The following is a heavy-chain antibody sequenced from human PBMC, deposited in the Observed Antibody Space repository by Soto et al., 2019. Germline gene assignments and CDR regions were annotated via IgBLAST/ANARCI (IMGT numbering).Heavy chain of an antibody. CDR1: GDSISKSY. CDR3: ARERRGFGYIDY. CDR2: IIHGGTT. J-gene: IGHJ4*02. Sequence: SETLSLTCTVSGDSISKSYWSWIRQPPGKRLEWIGYIIHGGTTNYNPSLKSRVTMSLDTSKNQVSLRLTSVTAADTAVYFCARERRGFGYIDYWGQGTLVTVSS. V-gene: IGHV4-59*01. D-gene: IGHD3-3*01.